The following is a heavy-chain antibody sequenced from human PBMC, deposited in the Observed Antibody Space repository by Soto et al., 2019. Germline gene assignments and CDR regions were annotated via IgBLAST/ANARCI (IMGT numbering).Heavy chain of an antibody. CDR2: IWYDGSNK. Sequence: QVQLVESGGGVVQPGRSLRLSCAASGFTFSSYGMHWVRQAPGKGLEWVAVIWYDGSNKYYADSVMGRFTISRDNSKNTLYLQMNSLRAEDTAVYYCARDIAAAGTSYYSYAMDVWGQGTTVTVSS. CDR1: GFTFSSYG. V-gene: IGHV3-33*01. CDR3: ARDIAAAGTSYYSYAMDV. J-gene: IGHJ6*02. D-gene: IGHD6-13*01.